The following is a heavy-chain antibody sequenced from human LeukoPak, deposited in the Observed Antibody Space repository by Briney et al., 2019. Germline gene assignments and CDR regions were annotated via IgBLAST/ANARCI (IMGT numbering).Heavy chain of an antibody. CDR2: INHSGST. CDR3: ARGRFGEGGYCSSTSCTYFDY. D-gene: IGHD2-2*03. V-gene: IGHV4-34*01. Sequence: SETLYLTCAVYGGSFSGYYWSWIRQPPGKGLEWIGEINHSGSTNYNPSLKSRVTISVDTSKNQFSLKLSSVTAADTAVYYCARGRFGEGGYCSSTSCTYFDYWGQGTLVTVSS. J-gene: IGHJ4*02. CDR1: GGSFSGYY.